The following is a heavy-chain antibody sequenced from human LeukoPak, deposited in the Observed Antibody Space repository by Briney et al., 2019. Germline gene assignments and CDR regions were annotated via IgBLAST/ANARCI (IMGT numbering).Heavy chain of an antibody. CDR2: ISAYNGNT. D-gene: IGHD3-9*01. Sequence: ASVKVSCKASGGTFSSYAISWVRQAPGQGLEWMGWISAYNGNTNYAQKLQGRVTMTTDTSTSTAYMELRSLRSDDTAVYYCARGLYDILTGYPYYFDYWGQGTLVTVSS. J-gene: IGHJ4*02. V-gene: IGHV1-18*01. CDR1: GGTFSSYA. CDR3: ARGLYDILTGYPYYFDY.